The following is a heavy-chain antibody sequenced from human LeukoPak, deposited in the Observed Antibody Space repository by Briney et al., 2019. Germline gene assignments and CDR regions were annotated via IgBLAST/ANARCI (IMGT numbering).Heavy chain of an antibody. Sequence: GGSLRLSCAASGFTFSSYSMNWVRQAPGKGLEWVSSISSSSSYIYYADSVKGRFTISRDNAKNSLYLQMNSLRAEDTAVYYCARGSGYSGYLPDAFDIWGQGTMVTVSS. CDR3: ARGSGYSGYLPDAFDI. V-gene: IGHV3-21*01. CDR2: ISSSSSYI. CDR1: GFTFSSYS. J-gene: IGHJ3*02. D-gene: IGHD5-12*01.